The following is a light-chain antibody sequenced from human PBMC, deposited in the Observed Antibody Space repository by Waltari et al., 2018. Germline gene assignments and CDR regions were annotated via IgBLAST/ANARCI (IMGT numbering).Light chain of an antibody. CDR1: SRHSNYA. CDR3: QTWDTDNHVV. J-gene: IGLJ2*01. V-gene: IGLV4-69*01. CDR2: LNSAGSH. Sequence: QLVLTQSPSASASLGASVKLTCTLSSRHSNYALAWHQQQPKKGPRYLMNLNSAGSHTRGDGIPDRFSGSSSGAERFLTIARLQSEDEADYYCQTWDTDNHVVFGGGTKLIVL.